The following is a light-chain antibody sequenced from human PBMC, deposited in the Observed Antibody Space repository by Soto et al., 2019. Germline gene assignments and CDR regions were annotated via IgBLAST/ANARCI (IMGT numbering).Light chain of an antibody. CDR2: SNN. CDR3: AAWDDSLNGYVA. CDR1: SSNIGSNT. J-gene: IGLJ2*01. V-gene: IGLV1-44*01. Sequence: QSVLTQPPSASGTPGQRVTMSCSGSSSNIGSNTVNWYQQLPGTAPKLLIYSNNQRPSGVPDRFSGSKSGTSASLAISGLQSEDEADYYCAAWDDSLNGYVAFGGGTKLTVL.